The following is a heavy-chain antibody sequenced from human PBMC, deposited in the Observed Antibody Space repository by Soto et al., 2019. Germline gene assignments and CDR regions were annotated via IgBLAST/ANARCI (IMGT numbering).Heavy chain of an antibody. J-gene: IGHJ6*02. Sequence: EVQLLESGGGLVQPGESLRLSCAASGFTFSSYAMSWVRQAPGKGLEWVSALSGGGGATYYSDSVKGRFIISRDNSKNTLYLQMNSLRAEDTALYYCAKAIQVTRTIRGGRVAMDVWGQGTTVTVYS. CDR2: LSGGGGAT. V-gene: IGHV3-23*01. CDR1: GFTFSSYA. D-gene: IGHD2-8*01. CDR3: AKAIQVTRTIRGGRVAMDV.